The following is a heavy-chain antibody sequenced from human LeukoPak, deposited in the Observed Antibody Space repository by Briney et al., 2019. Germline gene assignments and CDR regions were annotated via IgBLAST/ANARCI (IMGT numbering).Heavy chain of an antibody. Sequence: GGSLRLACEVSGLIFSTYWMTWVRQAPGKGLEWVATITRDGNEKYCVDSVKGRFTITRDNAKQSLYLQMNSLRVEDTAVYHCVRQPDSARYGFDYWGRGTQVTVSS. J-gene: IGHJ4*02. CDR1: GLIFSTYW. D-gene: IGHD1-14*01. CDR2: ITRDGNEK. V-gene: IGHV3-7*03. CDR3: VRQPDSARYGFDY.